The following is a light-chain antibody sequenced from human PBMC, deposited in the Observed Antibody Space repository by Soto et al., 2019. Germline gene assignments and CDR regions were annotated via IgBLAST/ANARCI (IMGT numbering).Light chain of an antibody. CDR2: LGS. J-gene: IGKJ4*01. CDR1: QSLLHSNGYNY. V-gene: IGKV2-28*01. CDR3: MQALQTPIT. Sequence: DVVMTQSPLSLPVTPGEPASISCRSSQSLLHSNGYNYLDWYLQKPGQSPQLLIYLGSNRASGVPDMFSGSGSGTDFTLKISRVEAEDVGVYYCMQALQTPITLGGGTKVEIK.